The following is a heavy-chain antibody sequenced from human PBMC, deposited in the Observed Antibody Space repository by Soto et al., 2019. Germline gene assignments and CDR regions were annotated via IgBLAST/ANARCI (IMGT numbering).Heavy chain of an antibody. Sequence: QVQLQESGPGLVKPSQTLSLTCTVSGGSISSGGYYWSWIRQHPGKGLEWIGYIYYSGSTYYNPSLKSRVTISVDPSKNQFSLKLSSVTAADTAVYYCARGQEGYSSSFFVDYWGQGTLVTVSS. CDR1: GGSISSGGYY. V-gene: IGHV4-31*03. J-gene: IGHJ4*02. CDR2: IYYSGST. CDR3: ARGQEGYSSSFFVDY. D-gene: IGHD6-6*01.